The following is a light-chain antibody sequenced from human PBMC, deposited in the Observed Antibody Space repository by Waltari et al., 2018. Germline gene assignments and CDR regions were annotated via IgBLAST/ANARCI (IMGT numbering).Light chain of an antibody. Sequence: SYDLTQPPSVSVSPGQTASITCSGDKLGDKFASWYQHKPGQSPVLVIYQDTKRPSGIPERFSGSNSGHTATLTISGTQATDEADYYCQTWDTTTGVFGTGTQVTVL. CDR1: KLGDKF. J-gene: IGLJ1*01. CDR3: QTWDTTTGV. V-gene: IGLV3-1*01. CDR2: QDT.